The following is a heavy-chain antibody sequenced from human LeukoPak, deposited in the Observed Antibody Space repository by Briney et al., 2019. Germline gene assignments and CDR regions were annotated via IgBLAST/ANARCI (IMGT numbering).Heavy chain of an antibody. CDR1: GFTVSSNY. Sequence: GGSLRLSCAASGFTVSSNYMSWVRQAPGKGLEWVSVIYSGGSTYYADSVKGRFTISRDNSKNTLYLQMNSLRAEDTAVYYCAKDEWEWELGYWGQGTLVTVSS. V-gene: IGHV3-53*01. J-gene: IGHJ4*02. D-gene: IGHD1-26*01. CDR2: IYSGGST. CDR3: AKDEWEWELGY.